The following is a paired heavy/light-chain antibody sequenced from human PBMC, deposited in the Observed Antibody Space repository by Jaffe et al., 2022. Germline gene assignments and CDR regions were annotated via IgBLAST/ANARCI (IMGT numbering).Heavy chain of an antibody. V-gene: IGHV3-43*01. CDR1: GFTFDDYA. J-gene: IGHJ4*02. Sequence: EVYLVESGGVVVQPGGSLRLSCAGSGFTFDDYAMHWVRQAPGKGLEWVSRISWDGNSVYYVDSVKGRFTISRDNFKNSLYLQMNSLTTEDTALYYCAKDISNRLGIGSFDSWGQGTLVTVSS. D-gene: IGHD7-27*01. CDR3: AKDISNRLGIGSFDS. CDR2: ISWDGNSV.
Light chain of an antibody. CDR3: QQYITYPLT. CDR2: AAS. Sequence: IQMTQSPSSLSASVGDRVTITCRASQGIGNFLAWFQQKPGKAPKSLIYAASSLYSGVSSKFSGSGSGTEFTLTIMSLQPEDFATYYCQQYITYPLTFGGGTTVEI. V-gene: IGKV1-16*02. J-gene: IGKJ4*01. CDR1: QGIGNF.